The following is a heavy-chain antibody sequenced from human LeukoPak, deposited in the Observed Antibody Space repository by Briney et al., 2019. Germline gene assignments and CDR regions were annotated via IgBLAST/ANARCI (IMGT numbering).Heavy chain of an antibody. D-gene: IGHD3-10*01. CDR3: ARDGLWFGENYMDV. J-gene: IGHJ6*03. Sequence: SETLSLTCTVSGGSISTYCWTWVRQPPGKGLEWIGYIYYSGSTNYNPSLKSRVTISVDTSKNQFSLKLSSVTAADTAVYYYARDGLWFGENYMDVWGKGTTVTVSS. CDR2: IYYSGST. V-gene: IGHV4-59*01. CDR1: GGSISTYC.